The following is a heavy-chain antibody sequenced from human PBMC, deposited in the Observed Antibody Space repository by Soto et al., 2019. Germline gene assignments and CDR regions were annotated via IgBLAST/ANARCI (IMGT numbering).Heavy chain of an antibody. CDR3: ARAGFSYGHLLF. J-gene: IGHJ4*02. CDR2: VFYSGAT. V-gene: IGHV4-30-4*01. CDR1: GGPIKTGDYY. D-gene: IGHD3-10*01. Sequence: ASETLSLTCNVSGGPIKTGDYYWNWIRQPPGKGLEWIGYVFYSGATNYSPSLKSRAAISMGTSKNQFSLSLTSVTAADTAVYYCARAGFSYGHLLFWGQGIRVTVSS.